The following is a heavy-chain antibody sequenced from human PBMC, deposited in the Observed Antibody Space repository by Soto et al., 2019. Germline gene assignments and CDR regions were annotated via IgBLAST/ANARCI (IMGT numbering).Heavy chain of an antibody. D-gene: IGHD3-10*01. CDR1: GYTFTHYG. CDR2: INVYNGNT. CDR3: ARGVGSGSYYNQDHGYDH. Sequence: ASVKVSCKASGYTFTHYGISWVRQAPGQGLEWMGWINVYNGNTKYAQKVQGRVTMTTDTSTSTAYMELRSLSSDDTAVYYCARGVGSGSYYNQDHGYDHWGHGTLVTGSS. J-gene: IGHJ5*02. V-gene: IGHV1-18*01.